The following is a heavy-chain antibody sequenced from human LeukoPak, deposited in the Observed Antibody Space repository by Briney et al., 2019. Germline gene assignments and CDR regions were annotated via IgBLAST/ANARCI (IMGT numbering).Heavy chain of an antibody. V-gene: IGHV3-66*04. Sequence: GGSLRLSCAASGFTVSSNHMSWVRQAPGKGLEWVSVIYSGGSTYYADSVKGRFTISRDNSKNTLYLQMNSLRAEDTAVYYCARQPLVDRSVTVVAPQTPFDYWGQGTLVTVSS. D-gene: IGHD2-2*01. CDR2: IYSGGST. J-gene: IGHJ4*02. CDR3: ARQPLVDRSVTVVAPQTPFDY. CDR1: GFTVSSNH.